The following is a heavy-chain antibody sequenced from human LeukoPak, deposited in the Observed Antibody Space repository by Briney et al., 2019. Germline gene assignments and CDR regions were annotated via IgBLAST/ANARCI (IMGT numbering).Heavy chain of an antibody. CDR3: ARGYCSGGSCYIDY. V-gene: IGHV3-30-3*01. CDR2: ISYDGSNK. D-gene: IGHD2-15*01. Sequence: PGRSLRLSCAASGFTFSSYAMHWVRQAPGKGLEWVAVISYDGSNKYYADSVKGRFTISRDNSKNTLYLQMNSLRAEDTAVYYCARGYCSGGSCYIDYWGQGTLVTVSS. J-gene: IGHJ4*02. CDR1: GFTFSSYA.